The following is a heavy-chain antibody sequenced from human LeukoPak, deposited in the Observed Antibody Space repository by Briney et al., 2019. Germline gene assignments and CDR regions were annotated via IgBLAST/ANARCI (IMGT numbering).Heavy chain of an antibody. V-gene: IGHV3-11*04. CDR1: GFTFSDYY. CDR3: ARAPKMATIISGSYYFDY. Sequence: GGSLRLSCAASGFTFSDYYMSWIRQAPGKGLEWVSYISSSGSTIYYADSVKGRFTISRDNAKNSLYLQMNSLRAEDTAVYYCARAPKMATIISGSYYFDYWGQGTLVTVSS. J-gene: IGHJ4*02. D-gene: IGHD5-24*01. CDR2: ISSSGSTI.